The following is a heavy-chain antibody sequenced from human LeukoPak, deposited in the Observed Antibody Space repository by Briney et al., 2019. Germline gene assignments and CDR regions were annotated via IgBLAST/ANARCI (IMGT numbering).Heavy chain of an antibody. D-gene: IGHD4-17*01. CDR1: RFTFSNYG. V-gene: IGHV3-30*02. CDR2: IRYDGSNK. J-gene: IGHJ3*02. Sequence: GGSLRLSCAASRFTFSNYGIHWVRQAPGKGLEWVAFIRYDGSNKYYADSVKGRFTISRDNSKNTLYLQMNSLRAEDTAVYYCAKDRKFMTTVTRGAFDIWGQGTMVTVSS. CDR3: AKDRKFMTTVTRGAFDI.